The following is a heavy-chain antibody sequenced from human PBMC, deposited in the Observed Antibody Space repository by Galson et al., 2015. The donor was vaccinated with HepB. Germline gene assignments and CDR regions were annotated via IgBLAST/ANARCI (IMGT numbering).Heavy chain of an antibody. CDR3: AKGRAKLRLGELSLSFDY. CDR2: ISWNSGNI. J-gene: IGHJ4*02. CDR1: GFTFDDYA. D-gene: IGHD3-16*02. Sequence: SLRLSCAASGFTFDDYAMHWVRQAPGKGLEWVSGISWNSGNIGYADSVRGRFTITRDNAKNSLYLQMNSLRVDDTALYYCAKGRAKLRLGELSLSFDYWGQGTLVTVSS. V-gene: IGHV3-9*01.